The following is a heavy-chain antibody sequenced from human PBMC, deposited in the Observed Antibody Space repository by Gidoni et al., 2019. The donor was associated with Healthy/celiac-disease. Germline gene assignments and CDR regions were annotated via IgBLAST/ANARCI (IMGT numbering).Heavy chain of an antibody. CDR1: GGPFSSYA. V-gene: IGHV1-69*04. Sequence: QVQLVQPGAEVKQPGSSVKVSCKASGGPFSSYANSWVRQAPGPGLEWMGRIIPILGIANYAQKFQGRVTITADKSTSTAYMELSSLRSEDTAVYYCARGSITMVRGVIIQYYFDYWGQGTLVTVSS. D-gene: IGHD3-10*01. J-gene: IGHJ4*02. CDR2: IIPILGIA. CDR3: ARGSITMVRGVIIQYYFDY.